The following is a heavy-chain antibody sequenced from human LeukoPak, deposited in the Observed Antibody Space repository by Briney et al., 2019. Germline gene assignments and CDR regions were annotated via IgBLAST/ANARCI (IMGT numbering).Heavy chain of an antibody. CDR3: ARVGYCSRTSCYAPSGVAFDI. CDR2: IKQDGSEK. Sequence: GGSLRLSCAASGFTFSSYWMSWVRQAPGKGLEWVANIKQDGSEKYYVDSVKGRFTISRDNAKNSLYLQMNSLRAEDTAVYYCARVGYCSRTSCYAPSGVAFDIWGQGTMVTVSS. CDR1: GFTFSSYW. D-gene: IGHD2-2*01. V-gene: IGHV3-7*01. J-gene: IGHJ3*02.